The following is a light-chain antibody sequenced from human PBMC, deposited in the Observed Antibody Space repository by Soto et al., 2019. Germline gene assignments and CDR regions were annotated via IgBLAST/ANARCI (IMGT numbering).Light chain of an antibody. J-gene: IGKJ1*01. CDR1: QGISSW. CDR3: QQYYSYPRT. CDR2: DAT. V-gene: IGKV1-12*01. Sequence: DIQMTQSPSSVSASVGDRVTISCRASQGISSWLAWYQQKPGEAPKLLIHDATSLESGVPSRFSGSGSGTDFTLTISCLQSEDFATYYCQQYYSYPRTFGQGTKVDIK.